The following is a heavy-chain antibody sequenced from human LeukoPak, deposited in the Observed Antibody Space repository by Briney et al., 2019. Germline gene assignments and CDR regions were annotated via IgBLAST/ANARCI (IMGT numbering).Heavy chain of an antibody. Sequence: ASVKVSCKASGGTFSSCAISWVRQAPGQGLEWMGGIIPIFGTANYAQKFQGRVTITADESTSTAYMELSSLRSEDTAVYYCARGLGYCSGGSCYALYYYYAMDVWGQGTTVTVSS. CDR3: ARGLGYCSGGSCYALYYYYAMDV. J-gene: IGHJ6*02. V-gene: IGHV1-69*01. CDR1: GGTFSSCA. D-gene: IGHD2-15*01. CDR2: IIPIFGTA.